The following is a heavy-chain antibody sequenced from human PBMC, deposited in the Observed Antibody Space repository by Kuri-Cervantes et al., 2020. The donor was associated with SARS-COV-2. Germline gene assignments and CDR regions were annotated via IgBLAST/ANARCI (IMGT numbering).Heavy chain of an antibody. J-gene: IGHJ4*02. V-gene: IGHV3-64*02. CDR3: ARVKDTAMGAFDY. D-gene: IGHD5-18*01. CDR2: ISSNGGST. Sequence: GESLKISCAASGFTFSSYAMHWVRQAPGKGLEYVSAISSNGGSTYYADSVKGRFTISRDNSKNTLYLQMGSLKAEDMAVYYCARVKDTAMGAFDYWGQGTLVTVSS. CDR1: GFTFSSYA.